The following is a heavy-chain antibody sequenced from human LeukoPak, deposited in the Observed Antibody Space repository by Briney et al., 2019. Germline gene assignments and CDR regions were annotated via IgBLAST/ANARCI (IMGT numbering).Heavy chain of an antibody. CDR2: IRYDGINK. CDR3: VKTGSGWYGDY. D-gene: IGHD6-13*01. J-gene: IGHJ4*02. V-gene: IGHV3-30*02. Sequence: PGGSLRLSCAASGFSFSAYAMYWVRRAPGKGPEWVALIRYDGINKYYGDSVKGRFTISRDNSKSMLYLQMNSLRAEDTAVYYCVKTGSGWYGDYWGQGARVTVSS. CDR1: GFSFSAYA.